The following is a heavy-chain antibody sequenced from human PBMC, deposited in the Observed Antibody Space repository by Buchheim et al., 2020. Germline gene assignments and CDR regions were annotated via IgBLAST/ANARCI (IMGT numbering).Heavy chain of an antibody. CDR3: ATGYCSSTSCYEGGSYYYYGMDV. D-gene: IGHD2-2*01. V-gene: IGHV1-8*01. CDR1: GYTFTSYD. Sequence: QVQLVQSGAEVKKPGASVKVSCKASGYTFTSYDINWVRQATGQGLEWMGWMNPNSGNTGYAQKFQGRVTMTRNTSISKAYMELSSLRSGDTAVYYCATGYCSSTSCYEGGSYYYYGMDVWGQGTT. J-gene: IGHJ6*02. CDR2: MNPNSGNT.